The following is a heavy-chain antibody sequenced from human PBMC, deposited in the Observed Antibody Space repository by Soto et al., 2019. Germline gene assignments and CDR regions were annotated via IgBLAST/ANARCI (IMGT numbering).Heavy chain of an antibody. J-gene: IGHJ4*02. Sequence: EVQLVESGGGLVQPGGSLRLSCAASGFTFSSYSMNWVRQAPGKGLEWVSYISSSSSTIYYADSVKGRFTISRDNAKXSLYLQMNSLRAEDTAVYYCARGGGCSGGSCNFDYWGQGTLVTVSS. CDR3: ARGGGCSGGSCNFDY. CDR1: GFTFSSYS. CDR2: ISSSSSTI. D-gene: IGHD2-15*01. V-gene: IGHV3-48*01.